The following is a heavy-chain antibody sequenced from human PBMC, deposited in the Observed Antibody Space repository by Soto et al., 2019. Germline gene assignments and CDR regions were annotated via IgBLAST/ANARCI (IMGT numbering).Heavy chain of an antibody. Sequence: ASLKVSCKVSGYTLTELSMHWVRQAPGKGLEWMGGFDPEDGETIYAQKFQGRVTMTEDTSTDTAYMELSSLRSEDTAVYYCARETHTKLDWLLYTDLDDAFDIWGQGTMVTVSS. D-gene: IGHD3-9*01. V-gene: IGHV1-24*01. CDR1: GYTLTELS. CDR3: ARETHTKLDWLLYTDLDDAFDI. CDR2: FDPEDGET. J-gene: IGHJ3*02.